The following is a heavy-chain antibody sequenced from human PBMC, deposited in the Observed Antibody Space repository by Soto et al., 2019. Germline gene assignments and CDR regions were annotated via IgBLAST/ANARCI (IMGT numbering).Heavy chain of an antibody. Sequence: GASVKVSCKASGYTFTNYGVSWVRQAPGQGLEWMGWISAYNGNTNYAQKLQGRVTMTTDTSTSTAYMELRSLRSDDTAVYYCARGLDSSGWYSYFQHWGQGTLVTVSS. D-gene: IGHD6-19*01. CDR2: ISAYNGNT. CDR3: ARGLDSSGWYSYFQH. CDR1: GYTFTNYG. J-gene: IGHJ1*01. V-gene: IGHV1-18*01.